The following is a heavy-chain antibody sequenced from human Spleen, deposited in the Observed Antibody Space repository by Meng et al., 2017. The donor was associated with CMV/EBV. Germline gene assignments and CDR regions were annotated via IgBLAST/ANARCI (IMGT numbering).Heavy chain of an antibody. V-gene: IGHV3-53*01. D-gene: IGHD3-22*01. Sequence: GGSLRLSCAASGFTVSSNYMSWVRQAPGKGLEWVSVIYRDGRTYSADSVKGRFTISRDNSKNTLYLQMNSLRAEDTAVYYCAKLYYYDSSGFHGMDVWGQGTTVTVSS. J-gene: IGHJ6*02. CDR2: IYRDGRT. CDR1: GFTVSSNY. CDR3: AKLYYYDSSGFHGMDV.